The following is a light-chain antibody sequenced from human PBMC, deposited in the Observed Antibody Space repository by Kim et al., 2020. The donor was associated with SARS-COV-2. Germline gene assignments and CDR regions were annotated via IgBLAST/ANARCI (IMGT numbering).Light chain of an antibody. CDR1: SRDVGSYNL. J-gene: IGLJ2*01. CDR2: DVS. Sequence: GQSITITCTETSRDVGSYNLVSWYQQLPGKAPKLMIYDVSKRPSGVSNRFSGSKSGNTASLTISGLQADDEADYYCCSYAGSSTLVFGGGTQLTVL. V-gene: IGLV2-23*02. CDR3: CSYAGSSTLV.